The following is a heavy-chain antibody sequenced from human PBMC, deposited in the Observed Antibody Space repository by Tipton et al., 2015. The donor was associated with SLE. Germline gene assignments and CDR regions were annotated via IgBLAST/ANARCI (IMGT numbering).Heavy chain of an antibody. D-gene: IGHD3-10*01. CDR2: IYYSGST. Sequence: TLSLTCTVSGGSISSSSYYWGWIRQPPGKGLEWIGSIYYSGSTYYNPSLKSRVTISVDTSKNQFSLKLSSVTAADTAVYYCARGGEYDILLFDSWGQGTLVTVSS. CDR1: GGSISSSSYY. J-gene: IGHJ4*02. V-gene: IGHV4-39*07. CDR3: ARGGEYDILLFDS.